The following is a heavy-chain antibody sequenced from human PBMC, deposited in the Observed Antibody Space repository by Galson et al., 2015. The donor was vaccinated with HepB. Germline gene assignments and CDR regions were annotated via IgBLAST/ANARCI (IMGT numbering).Heavy chain of an antibody. V-gene: IGHV3-15*01. Sequence: SLRLSCAAYGFTFSNAWMSWVRQAPGKGLEWVGRIKSKTDGGTTDYAAPVKGRFTISRDDSKNTLYLQMNSLKTEDTAVYYCTTGAAGPLLLWFGEDDAFDIWGQGTMVTVSS. J-gene: IGHJ3*02. CDR3: TTGAAGPLLLWFGEDDAFDI. D-gene: IGHD3-10*01. CDR2: IKSKTDGGTT. CDR1: GFTFSNAW.